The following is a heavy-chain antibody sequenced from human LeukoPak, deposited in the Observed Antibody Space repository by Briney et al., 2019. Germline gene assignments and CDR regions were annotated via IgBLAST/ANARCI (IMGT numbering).Heavy chain of an antibody. CDR2: IYYSGST. Sequence: SETLSLTCTVSGGSISSYYWSWIRQPPGKGLEWIGYIYYSGSTNYNPSLKSRVTISVDTSKNQFSLKLSSVTAADTAVYYCAYYDSSGYGLGLGYYWGQGALVTVSS. J-gene: IGHJ4*02. CDR3: AYYDSSGYGLGLGYY. D-gene: IGHD3-22*01. V-gene: IGHV4-59*01. CDR1: GGSISSYY.